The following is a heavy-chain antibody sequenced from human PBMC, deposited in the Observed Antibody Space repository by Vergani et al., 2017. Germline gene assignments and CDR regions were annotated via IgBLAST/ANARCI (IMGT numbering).Heavy chain of an antibody. CDR2: ISAYNGNT. CDR1: GYTFTSYA. V-gene: IGHV1-3*01. J-gene: IGHJ6*02. D-gene: IGHD3-9*01. CDR3: ARFMDFDWLSADYGMDV. Sequence: QVQLVQSGAEVKKPGASVKVSCKASGYTFTSYAMHWVRQAPGQRLEWMGWISAYNGNTNYAQKLQGRVTMTTDTSTSAAYMELRSLRSDDTAVYYCARFMDFDWLSADYGMDVWGQGTTVTVSS.